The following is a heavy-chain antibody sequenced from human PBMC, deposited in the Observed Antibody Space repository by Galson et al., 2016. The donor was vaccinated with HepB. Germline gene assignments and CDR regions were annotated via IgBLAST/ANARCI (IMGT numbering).Heavy chain of an antibody. CDR3: VRDRLATNWFDP. CDR1: GFTFSSYS. J-gene: IGHJ5*02. CDR2: INTDGSST. V-gene: IGHV3-74*01. D-gene: IGHD2-8*01. Sequence: SLRLSCAASGFTFSSYSMNWVRQAPGKGLEWVSHINTDGSSTHYADSVKGRFTISRDNAKNTLYLQINSLRAEDTAVYYCVRDRLATNWFDPWGQGTLVTVSS.